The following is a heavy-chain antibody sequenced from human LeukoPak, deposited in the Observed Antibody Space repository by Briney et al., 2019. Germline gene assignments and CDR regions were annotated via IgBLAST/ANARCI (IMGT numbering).Heavy chain of an antibody. V-gene: IGHV3-9*02. CDR3: AKGGCSSTSCYFWFDP. D-gene: IGHD2-2*01. J-gene: IGHJ5*02. CDR1: GFTSDDYA. CDR2: ISWNSGSI. Sequence: GRSLRLSCAASGFTSDDYAMHWVRQAPGKGLEWVSGISWNSGSIGYADSVKGRFTISRDNAKNSLYLQMNSLRAEDMALYYCAKGGCSSTSCYFWFDPWGQGTLVTVSS.